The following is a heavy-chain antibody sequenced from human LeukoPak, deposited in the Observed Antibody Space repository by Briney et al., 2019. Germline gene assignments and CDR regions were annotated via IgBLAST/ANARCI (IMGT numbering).Heavy chain of an antibody. V-gene: IGHV4-4*02. CDR2: IYHDGST. CDR1: GGSISSNNW. Sequence: SETLSLTCAVSGGSISSNNWWIWVRQSPEKGLEWIGEIYHDGSTNYNPSLKSRVTISVDTSKNQFSLKLSSVTAADTAVYYCARLVVVAADYYYYGMDVWGQGTTVTVSS. CDR3: ARLVVVAADYYYYGMDV. J-gene: IGHJ6*02. D-gene: IGHD2-15*01.